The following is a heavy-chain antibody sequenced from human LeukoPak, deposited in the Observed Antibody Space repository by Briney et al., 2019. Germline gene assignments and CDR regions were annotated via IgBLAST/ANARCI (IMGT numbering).Heavy chain of an antibody. D-gene: IGHD6-6*01. J-gene: IGHJ4*02. V-gene: IGHV4-39*01. CDR2: IYYSGST. CDR3: ARHGLYSSSSVRGVDY. Sequence: SETLSLTCTVSGGSISSSSYYWGRIRQPPGKGLEWIGSIYYSGSTYYNPSLKSRVTISVDTSKNQFSLKLSSVTAADTAVYYCARHGLYSSSSVRGVDYWGQGTLVTVSS. CDR1: GGSISSSSYY.